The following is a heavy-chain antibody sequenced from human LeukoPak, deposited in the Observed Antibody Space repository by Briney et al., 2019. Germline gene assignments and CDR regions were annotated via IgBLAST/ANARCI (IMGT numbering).Heavy chain of an antibody. CDR3: ARGGGGIAAAH. V-gene: IGHV4-59*01. CDR2: IYYTGST. D-gene: IGHD6-25*01. CDR1: GGPISSYY. Sequence: SETLSLTCTVSGGPISSYYWSWIRQPPGKGLEWIGYIYYTGSTTYNPSLKSRITISVDTSKNQFSLRLRPVTAADTAFYYCARGGGGIAAAHWGQGTLVTVSS. J-gene: IGHJ1*01.